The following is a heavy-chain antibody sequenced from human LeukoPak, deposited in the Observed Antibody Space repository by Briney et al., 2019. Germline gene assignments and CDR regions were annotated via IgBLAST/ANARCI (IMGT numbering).Heavy chain of an antibody. V-gene: IGHV4-59*01. D-gene: IGHD2-15*01. CDR1: GGSISSYY. Sequence: SETLSLTCTVSGGSISSYYWSWIRQPPGKGLEWIGYIYYSGSTNYNPSLKSRVTISVDTSKNQFSLKLSSVTAADTAVYYCARVVDYLDAFDIWGQGTMVTVSS. J-gene: IGHJ3*02. CDR3: ARVVDYLDAFDI. CDR2: IYYSGST.